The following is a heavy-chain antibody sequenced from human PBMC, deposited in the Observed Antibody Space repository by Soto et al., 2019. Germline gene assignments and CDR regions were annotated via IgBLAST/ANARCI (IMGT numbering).Heavy chain of an antibody. V-gene: IGHV5-51*01. CDR1: DYGFAVYW. CDR3: ARQDGAAHYYSDY. D-gene: IGHD2-15*01. Sequence: LGESLKISCKGSDYGFAVYWIAWVRQMPGKGLEWMGIIYPSDSDTRYSPSFQGQVTISADKSISTAYLQWSSLKASDTAMYYCARQDGAAHYYSDYWGQGTLLTVSS. CDR2: IYPSDSDT. J-gene: IGHJ4*02.